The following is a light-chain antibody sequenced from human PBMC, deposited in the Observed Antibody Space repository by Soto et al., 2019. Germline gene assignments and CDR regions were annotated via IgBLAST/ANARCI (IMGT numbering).Light chain of an antibody. CDR2: EVS. CDR1: SSDVGAYNY. V-gene: IGLV2-14*01. CDR3: SSYTSRGTLV. Sequence: QSVLTQPASVSGSPGQSITISCTGSSSDVGAYNYVSWYQQHPGKAPKLMIYEVSNRPSGVSNRFSGSKSGNTASLTISGLPAVDEADYYCSSYTSRGTLVFGGGTKLTVL. J-gene: IGLJ2*01.